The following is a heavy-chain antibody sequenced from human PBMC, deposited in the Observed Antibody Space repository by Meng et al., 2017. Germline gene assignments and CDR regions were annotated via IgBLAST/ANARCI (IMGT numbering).Heavy chain of an antibody. D-gene: IGHD6-19*01. CDR3: AKEAVADSNFDY. Sequence: EGQLEESGGGLVQPGGYLRLSCAASGFTFSSYWMHWVCQAPEKGLEWVADIKCDGSEKCYVDSVKGRLTISRDNAKNTLYLQMNSLRAEDTAVYYCAKEAVADSNFDYWGQGTLVTVSS. J-gene: IGHJ4*02. CDR2: IKCDGSEK. CDR1: GFTFSSYW. V-gene: IGHV3-52*01.